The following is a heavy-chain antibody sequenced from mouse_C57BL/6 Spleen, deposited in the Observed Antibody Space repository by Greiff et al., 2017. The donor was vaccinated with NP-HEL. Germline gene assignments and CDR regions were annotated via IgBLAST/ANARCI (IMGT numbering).Heavy chain of an antibody. J-gene: IGHJ4*01. CDR2: IDPSDSYT. CDR1: GYTFTSYW. CDR3: ARTYSYAMGY. Sequence: VQLQQPGAELVMPGASVKLSCKASGYTFTSYWMHWVKQRPGQGLEWIGEIDPSDSYTNYNQKFKGKSTFTVDKSSSTAYMQISDLTAEDSAVYCCARTYSYAMGYWGKTTTVPVST. D-gene: IGHD5-1*01. V-gene: IGHV1-69*01.